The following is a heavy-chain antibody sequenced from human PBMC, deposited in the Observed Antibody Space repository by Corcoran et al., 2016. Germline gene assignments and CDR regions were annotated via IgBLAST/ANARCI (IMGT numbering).Heavy chain of an antibody. CDR1: GFTFSNAW. V-gene: IGHV3-15*07. CDR3: TTKWELRWNAFDI. J-gene: IGHJ3*02. Sequence: EVQLVESGGGLVKPGGSLRLSCAASGFTFSNAWMNWVRQAPGKGLEWVGRIKSKTDGGTTDYAAPVKGRFTISRDDSKNTLYLQMNSLKTEDTAVYYCTTKWELRWNAFDIWGQGTMVTVSS. D-gene: IGHD1-26*01. CDR2: IKSKTDGGTT.